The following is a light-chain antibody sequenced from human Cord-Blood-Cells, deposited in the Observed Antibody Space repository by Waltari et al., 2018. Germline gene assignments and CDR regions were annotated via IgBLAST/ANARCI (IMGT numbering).Light chain of an antibody. J-gene: IGLJ2*01. CDR1: SSDVGGYNY. V-gene: IGLV2-14*01. CDR2: DVS. CDR3: SSYTSSSTLPV. Sequence: QSALTQPASVSGSPGQSITISCTGTSSDVGGYNYVSWYQQHPGKAPKLMIYDVSNRPSGVSNRSSGSKSGNTASLTISGLQAEDEADYYCSSYTSSSTLPVFGGGTKLTVL.